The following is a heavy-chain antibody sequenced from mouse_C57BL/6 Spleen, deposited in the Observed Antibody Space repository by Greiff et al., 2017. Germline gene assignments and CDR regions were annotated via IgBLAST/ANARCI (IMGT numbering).Heavy chain of an antibody. CDR1: GYTFTSYG. CDR3: ARSATVVASGYFDV. V-gene: IGHV1-81*01. D-gene: IGHD1-1*01. CDR2: IYPRSGNT. J-gene: IGHJ1*03. Sequence: QVQLQQSGAELARPGASVKLSCKASGYTFTSYGISWVKQRTGQGLEWIGEIYPRSGNTYYNEKFKGKATLTADKSSSTAYMELRSLTSEDSAVYVCARSATVVASGYFDVWGTGTTVTVSS.